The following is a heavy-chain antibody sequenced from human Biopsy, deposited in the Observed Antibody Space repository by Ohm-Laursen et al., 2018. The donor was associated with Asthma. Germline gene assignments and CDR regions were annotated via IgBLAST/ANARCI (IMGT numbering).Heavy chain of an antibody. CDR2: IMTVFGTT. D-gene: IGHD6-19*01. J-gene: IGHJ6*02. CDR1: GGTFSNFA. CDR3: ARCQVGYSSGWSLLLKKIYYSGMDV. V-gene: IGHV1-69*01. Sequence: GSSVKVSCKALGGTFSNFAISWVRQAPGQGLEWLGGIMTVFGTTNYAQKFQGRVTITADESTSTAYMEVTSLRSEDTAIYYCARCQVGYSSGWSLLLKKIYYSGMDVWGQGTAVTVSS.